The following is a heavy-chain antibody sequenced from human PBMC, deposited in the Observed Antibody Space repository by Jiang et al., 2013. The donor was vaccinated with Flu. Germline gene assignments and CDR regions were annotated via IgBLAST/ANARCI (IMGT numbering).Heavy chain of an antibody. Sequence: QTLSLTCAISGDSVSSASAAWNWIRQSPSRGLEWLGRTYYRSKWYNHYAISVRSRITISPDTSKNQVSPQLRSVTPEDTAVYYCARGPGVVDPWGQGTLVTVSS. V-gene: IGHV6-1*01. CDR3: ARGPGVVDP. J-gene: IGHJ5*02. CDR2: TYYRSKWYN. CDR1: GDSVSSASAA.